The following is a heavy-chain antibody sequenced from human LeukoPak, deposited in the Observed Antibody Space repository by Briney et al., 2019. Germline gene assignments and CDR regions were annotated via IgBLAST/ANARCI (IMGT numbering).Heavy chain of an antibody. CDR3: ARDKEEGYCSGGSCYSGARFGFDP. CDR2: INPNSGGT. V-gene: IGHV1-2*02. J-gene: IGHJ5*02. CDR1: GYTFTGYY. D-gene: IGHD2-15*01. Sequence: GASVKVSCKASGYTFTGYYMHWVRQAPGQGLEWMGWINPNSGGTNYAQKFQGRVTMTRDTSISTAYMELSRLRSDDTAVYYCARDKEEGYCSGGSCYSGARFGFDPWGQGTLVTVSS.